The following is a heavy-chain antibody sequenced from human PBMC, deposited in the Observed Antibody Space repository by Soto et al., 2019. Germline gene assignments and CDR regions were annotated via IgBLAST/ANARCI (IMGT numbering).Heavy chain of an antibody. CDR3: ARVRTTADAFDI. J-gene: IGHJ3*02. Sequence: GGSLRLSWAASGFTFSSYSMNWVRQAPGKGLEWVSSISSSSSYIYYADSVKGRFTISRDNAKNSLYLQMNSLRAEDTAVYYCARVRTTADAFDIWGQGTMVTVSS. CDR1: GFTFSSYS. D-gene: IGHD1-7*01. V-gene: IGHV3-21*01. CDR2: ISSSSSYI.